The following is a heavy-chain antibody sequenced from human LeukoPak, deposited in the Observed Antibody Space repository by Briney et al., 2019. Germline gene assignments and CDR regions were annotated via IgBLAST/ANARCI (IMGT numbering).Heavy chain of an antibody. CDR1: GGSISSGDYY. Sequence: SQTLSLTCTVSGGSISSGDYYWSWIRQPPGKGLEWIGYIYYSGSTYYNPSLKSRVTISVDTSKNQFSPKLSSVTAADTAVYFCARDQIYYYDRSLTWGQGTLVTVSS. V-gene: IGHV4-30-4*01. J-gene: IGHJ4*02. CDR3: ARDQIYYYDRSLT. D-gene: IGHD3-22*01. CDR2: IYYSGST.